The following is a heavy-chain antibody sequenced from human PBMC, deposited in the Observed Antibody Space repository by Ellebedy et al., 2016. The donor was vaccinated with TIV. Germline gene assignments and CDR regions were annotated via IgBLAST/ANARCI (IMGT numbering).Heavy chain of an antibody. CDR3: GREGYWTVTS. CDR2: VRDRGDST. J-gene: IGHJ5*02. Sequence: PGGSLRLSCAASGFTFSNFAMSWVRQAPGKGLEWLSIVRDRGDSTNYADSVRGRFTISRDNSKNTLYLQMNSLKTEDTAVYYCGREGYWTVTSWGQGTLVTVSS. D-gene: IGHD2-8*02. V-gene: IGHV3-23*01. CDR1: GFTFSNFA.